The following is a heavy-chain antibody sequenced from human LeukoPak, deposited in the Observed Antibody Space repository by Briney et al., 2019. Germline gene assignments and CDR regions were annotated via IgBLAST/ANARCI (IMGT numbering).Heavy chain of an antibody. CDR3: ARLRGQWLVLDY. Sequence: SSETLSLTCSVSGGSTSGYYWSWFRQPSGKGLEWIAYIYYTGSTNYNPSLKSRVSISVDTTKNQFSLNLSSVTAADTAVYYCARLRGQWLVLDYWGRGTLVTVSS. D-gene: IGHD6-19*01. CDR2: IYYTGST. V-gene: IGHV4-59*01. J-gene: IGHJ4*02. CDR1: GGSTSGYY.